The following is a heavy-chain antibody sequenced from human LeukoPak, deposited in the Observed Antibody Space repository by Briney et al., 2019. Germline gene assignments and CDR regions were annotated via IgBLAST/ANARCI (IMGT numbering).Heavy chain of an antibody. CDR1: GFTFGSFS. Sequence: GGSLRLSCAASGFTFGSFSMKWVRQAPGKGLEWVSSISGSSTYIYYADSVKGRLTIARDNAKNSLYLQMNSLRAADTAVYYCAREMIGRDYGMDVWGQGTMVTVSS. V-gene: IGHV3-21*01. J-gene: IGHJ6*02. CDR2: ISGSSTYI. CDR3: AREMIGRDYGMDV. D-gene: IGHD3-22*01.